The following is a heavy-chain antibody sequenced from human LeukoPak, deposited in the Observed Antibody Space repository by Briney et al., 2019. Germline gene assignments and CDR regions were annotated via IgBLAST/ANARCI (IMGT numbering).Heavy chain of an antibody. D-gene: IGHD3-3*01. CDR3: ARGPRTYYDFWSGYSHYFDY. V-gene: IGHV4-34*01. CDR1: GGSFSGYY. Sequence: PSETLSLTCAVYGGSFSGYYWSWIRQPPGKGLEWIGEINHSGSTNYNPSLKSRVTISVDTSKNQFSLKLSSVTAADTAVYYCARGPRTYYDFWSGYSHYFDYWGQGTLVTVSS. J-gene: IGHJ4*02. CDR2: INHSGST.